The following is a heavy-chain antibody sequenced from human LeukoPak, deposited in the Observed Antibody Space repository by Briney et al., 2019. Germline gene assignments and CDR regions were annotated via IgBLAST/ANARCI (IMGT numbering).Heavy chain of an antibody. CDR3: ARSVVAATETFDY. Sequence: GGSLRLSCAASGFTFSSYYLSWVRQAPGKGLEWVANINQDGSERHYLDSVRGRFTISRDNAKNSLYLQMNSLRAEDTAVYYCARSVVAATETFDYWGQGTLVTVSS. CDR2: INQDGSER. D-gene: IGHD2-15*01. V-gene: IGHV3-7*01. CDR1: GFTFSSYY. J-gene: IGHJ4*02.